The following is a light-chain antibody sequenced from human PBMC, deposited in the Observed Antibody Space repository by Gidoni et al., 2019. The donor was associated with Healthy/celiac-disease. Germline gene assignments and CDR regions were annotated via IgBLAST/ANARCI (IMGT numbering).Light chain of an antibody. CDR3: QQYNSYSQT. V-gene: IGKV1-5*03. CDR2: KAS. Sequence: DIQMTQSPSTLSASVGDRVTITCRASQSISSWLAWYQQKQGKAPKLLIYKASSVESGVPSRFSGSGSGTEFTLTISSLQPDDFATYYCQQYNSYSQTFGQGTKVEIK. J-gene: IGKJ1*01. CDR1: QSISSW.